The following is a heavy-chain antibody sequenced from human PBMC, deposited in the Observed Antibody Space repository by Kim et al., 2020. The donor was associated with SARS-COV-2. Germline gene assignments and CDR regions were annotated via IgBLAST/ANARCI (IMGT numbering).Heavy chain of an antibody. CDR1: GFTFGDYA. D-gene: IGHD6-6*01. CDR2: IRSKAYGGTT. V-gene: IGHV3-49*03. J-gene: IGHJ6*02. Sequence: GGSLRLSCTASGFTFGDYAMSWFRQAPGKGLEWVGFIRSKAYGGTTEYAASVKGRFTISRDDSKSIAYLQMNSLKTEDTAVYYCTIGSIAAPPGGMDVWGQGTTVTVSS. CDR3: TIGSIAAPPGGMDV.